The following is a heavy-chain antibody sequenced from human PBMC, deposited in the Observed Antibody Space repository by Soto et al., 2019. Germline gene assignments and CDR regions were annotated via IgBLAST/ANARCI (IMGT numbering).Heavy chain of an antibody. V-gene: IGHV1-69*14. CDR2: IVPTVDTS. D-gene: IGHD5-12*01. CDR1: GATFSSYA. Sequence: QVQLVQSGAEVRQPASSVKVSCKTSGATFSSYAITWVRQAPGQGLEWMGGIVPTVDTSTYEQKFQGRVTITADKCPIPVYMELSSLRSDGSAVYYCVRVVAIPGYPDNWGQGTLVTVSS. J-gene: IGHJ4*02. CDR3: VRVVAIPGYPDN.